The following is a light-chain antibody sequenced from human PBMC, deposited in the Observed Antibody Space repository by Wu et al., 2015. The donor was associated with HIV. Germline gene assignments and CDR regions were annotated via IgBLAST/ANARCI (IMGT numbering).Light chain of an antibody. CDR3: QQSYSSLWT. V-gene: IGKV1-39*01. CDR2: AAS. CDR1: QNIYNL. Sequence: DIQMTQSPSSLSASVGDRVTISCRASQNIYNLLNWYQQKPGKAPELLIYAASSLQSGVPSRFSGSGSGTGFTLTISSLQPEDFATYFCQQSYSSLWTFGQGTKVEIK. J-gene: IGKJ1*01.